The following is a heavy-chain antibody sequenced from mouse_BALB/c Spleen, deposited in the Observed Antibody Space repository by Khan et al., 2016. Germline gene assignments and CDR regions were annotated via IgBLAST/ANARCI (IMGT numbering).Heavy chain of an antibody. V-gene: IGHV3-2*02. CDR2: ISYSGST. D-gene: IGHD2-4*01. CDR3: ARGYDYDNYFDY. CDR1: GYSITSDYA. J-gene: IGHJ2*01. Sequence: EVQLQESGPGLVKPSQSLSLTCTVTGYSITSDYAWNWIRQFPGNKLEWMGYISYSGSTSYNPSLKSRISITRDTSKNQFFLQLNSVTTEDTATXYCARGYDYDNYFDYWGQGTTLTVSS.